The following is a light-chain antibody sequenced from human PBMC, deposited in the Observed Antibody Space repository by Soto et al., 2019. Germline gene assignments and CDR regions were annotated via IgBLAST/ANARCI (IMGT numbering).Light chain of an antibody. CDR1: SSNIGSHT. V-gene: IGLV1-44*01. J-gene: IGLJ2*01. CDR2: SNT. Sequence: QSVLTQPPSASGTPGQRVTISCSGSSSNIGSHTVNWYQQFPGTAPKLLMYSNTQRPSGVPDRFSGSKSDTSASLAISGLQSEFEADYYCAAWDDSLNGVVFGGGTKLTVL. CDR3: AAWDDSLNGVV.